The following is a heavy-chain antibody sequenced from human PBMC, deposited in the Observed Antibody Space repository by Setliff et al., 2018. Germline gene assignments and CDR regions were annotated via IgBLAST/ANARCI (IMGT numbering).Heavy chain of an antibody. J-gene: IGHJ4*02. Sequence: GSLRLSCAASGFMFSTYAMSWVRQAPGKGLEWVSAISDIGDNTYYTASVRGRFTISRDNSMSTLYLQMNSLRPDDTAVYYCAKRGAATGPYYFDYWGQGTLVTVSS. CDR3: AKRGAATGPYYFDY. CDR2: ISDIGDNT. CDR1: GFMFSTYA. D-gene: IGHD2-15*01. V-gene: IGHV3-23*01.